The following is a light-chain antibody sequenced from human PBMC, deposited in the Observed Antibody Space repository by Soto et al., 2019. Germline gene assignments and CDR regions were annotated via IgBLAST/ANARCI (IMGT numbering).Light chain of an antibody. CDR2: DAS. Sequence: DIQMTQSPSSLSASVGDRVTITWQSSQDISNSLNWYQQKPGKAPNLLNYDASNVETGVPSRFSGSGSGTDFTFTISSLQPEDMATYYCQQYDNLPFTFGGGTKAEIK. CDR3: QQYDNLPFT. J-gene: IGKJ4*01. V-gene: IGKV1-33*01. CDR1: QDISNS.